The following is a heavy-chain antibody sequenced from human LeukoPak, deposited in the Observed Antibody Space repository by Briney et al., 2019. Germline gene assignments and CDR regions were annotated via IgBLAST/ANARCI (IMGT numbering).Heavy chain of an antibody. Sequence: SETLSLTCTVSGGAINSGGYYWSWIRQHPGKGLKWIGYIYYSGSTFYNPSLKSRVTISLDTSKNHFSLKLSSVTAADTAVYYCARGNVIVVVPATWFDPWGQGTLVTVSS. D-gene: IGHD2-2*01. CDR1: GGAINSGGYY. CDR2: IYYSGST. J-gene: IGHJ5*02. CDR3: ARGNVIVVVPATWFDP. V-gene: IGHV4-31*03.